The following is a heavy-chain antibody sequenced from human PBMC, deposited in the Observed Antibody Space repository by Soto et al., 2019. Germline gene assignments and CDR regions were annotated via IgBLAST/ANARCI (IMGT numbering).Heavy chain of an antibody. CDR2: IYHSGST. J-gene: IGHJ4*02. CDR3: AREKGAGTYMGFDY. V-gene: IGHV4-4*02. D-gene: IGHD3-10*01. CDR1: GGSISTNNW. Sequence: QVQLQESGPGLVEPSGTLSLTCGVSGGSISTNNWWSWVRQSPGRGLEWIGEIYHSGSTNYNPSLKSRVTMSVAKSKNQFSLELTSVTAADTAVYYCAREKGAGTYMGFDYWGQGTLVTVSS.